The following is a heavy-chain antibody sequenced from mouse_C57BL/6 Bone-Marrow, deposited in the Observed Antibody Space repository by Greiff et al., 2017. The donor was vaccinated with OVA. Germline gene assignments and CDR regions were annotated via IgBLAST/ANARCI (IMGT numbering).Heavy chain of an antibody. Sequence: EVKVVESGGGLVQPGGSLKLSCAASGFTFSDYYMYWVRQTPEKRLEWVAYISNGGGSTYYPDTVKGRFTISRDNAKNTLYLQMSRLKSEDTAMYYGTRQGDSNYVGYWGQGTTLTVSS. CDR2: ISNGGGST. V-gene: IGHV5-12*01. J-gene: IGHJ2*01. CDR3: TRQGDSNYVGY. D-gene: IGHD2-5*01. CDR1: GFTFSDYY.